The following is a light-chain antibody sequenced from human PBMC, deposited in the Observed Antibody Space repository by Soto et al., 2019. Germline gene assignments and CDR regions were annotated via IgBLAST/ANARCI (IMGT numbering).Light chain of an antibody. J-gene: IGKJ4*01. CDR2: GAS. V-gene: IGKV3-15*01. CDR3: QQYSGWPLT. CDR1: QIVSSIF. Sequence: EIVMTQSPATLSVSPGERANLFCRASQIVSSIFLGWYQQKPGQAPRLLIHGASTRATGIPARFSGSGSGTEFTLTISSLQSEDFAVYYCQQYSGWPLTFGGGTKVEIK.